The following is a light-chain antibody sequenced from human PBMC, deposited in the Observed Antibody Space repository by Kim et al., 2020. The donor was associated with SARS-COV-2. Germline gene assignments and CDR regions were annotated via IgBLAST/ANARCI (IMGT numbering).Light chain of an antibody. CDR3: CSNAGSDGLV. Sequence: QSALTQPPSASGSPGQSVTIPCSGSSSDVGDHKYVSWYQQHPGKDPKLMIYEVSNRPSGVPDRFSGSQFGNTAYLTVSGLQPEDEADYYCCSNAGSDGLVFGGGTKVTVL. J-gene: IGLJ6*01. V-gene: IGLV2-8*01. CDR2: EVS. CDR1: SSDVGDHKY.